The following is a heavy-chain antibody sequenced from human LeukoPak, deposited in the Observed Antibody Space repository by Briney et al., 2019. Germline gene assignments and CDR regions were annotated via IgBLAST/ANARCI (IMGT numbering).Heavy chain of an antibody. CDR1: GGSISSGGYS. V-gene: IGHV4-30-2*01. J-gene: IGHJ3*02. Sequence: SETLSLTCAVSGGSISSGGYSWSWIRQPPGKGLEWIGYTYHSGSTYYNPSLKSRVTISVDRSKNQFSLKLSSVTAADTAVYYCARVDGIAGRGAFDIWGQGTMVTVSS. CDR3: ARVDGIAGRGAFDI. CDR2: TYHSGST. D-gene: IGHD6-13*01.